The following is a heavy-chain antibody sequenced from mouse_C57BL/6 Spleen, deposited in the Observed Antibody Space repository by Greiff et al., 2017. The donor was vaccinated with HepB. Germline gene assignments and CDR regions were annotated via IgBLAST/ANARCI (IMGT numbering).Heavy chain of an antibody. V-gene: IGHV1-50*01. Sequence: QVQLQQPGAELVKPGASVKLSCKASGSTFTSYWMQWVKQRPGQGLEWIGEIDPSDSYTNYNQKFKGKATLTVDTSSSTAYMQLSSLTSEDSAVYYCARGGATAFAYWGQGTLVTVSA. CDR2: IDPSDSYT. D-gene: IGHD1-1*01. J-gene: IGHJ3*01. CDR3: ARGGATAFAY. CDR1: GSTFTSYW.